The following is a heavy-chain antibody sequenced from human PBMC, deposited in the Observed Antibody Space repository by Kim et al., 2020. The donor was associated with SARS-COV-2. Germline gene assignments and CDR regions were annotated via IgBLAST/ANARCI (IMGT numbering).Heavy chain of an antibody. CDR3: ARDGVSFAMDV. D-gene: IGHD2-8*01. CDR1: EFMFSSYW. Sequence: GGSLRLSCAASEFMFSSYWMTWVRQAPGKGLEWVAGIKADGSEPYYVDSVKGRFTISRDNAQNSLHLQMNNLRGEDTAVYYCARDGVSFAMDVWGQGTTV. J-gene: IGHJ6*02. CDR2: IKADGSEP. V-gene: IGHV3-7*01.